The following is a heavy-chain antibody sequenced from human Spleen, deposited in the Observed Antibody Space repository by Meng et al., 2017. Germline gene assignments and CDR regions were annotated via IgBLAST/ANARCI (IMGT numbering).Heavy chain of an antibody. CDR2: INHSGST. V-gene: IGHV4-34*01. D-gene: IGHD2-2*02. J-gene: IGHJ5*02. CDR3: ARGSGSPEYCSSTSCYSGGWFDP. CDR1: GGSFSGYY. Sequence: QLQLQQWGAGLLKPSETLSLTCAVYGGSFSGYYWSWIRQPPGKGLEWIGEINHSGSTNYNSSLKSRVTISVDTSKNQFSLKLSSVTAADTAVYYCARGSGSPEYCSSTSCYSGGWFDPWGQGTLVTVSS.